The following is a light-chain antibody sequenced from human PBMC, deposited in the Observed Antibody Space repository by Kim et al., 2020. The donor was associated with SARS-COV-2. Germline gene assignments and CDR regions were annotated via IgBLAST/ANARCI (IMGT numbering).Light chain of an antibody. CDR1: SSNIGNNA. J-gene: IGLJ2*01. CDR2: YDD. CDR3: AAWDDSLNVLV. Sequence: QRVTISCSGSSSNIGNNAVNWYRQLPGKAPKLLIYYDDLLPSGVSDRFSGSKSGTSASLAISGLQSEDEADYYCAAWDDSLNVLVFGGGTQLTVL. V-gene: IGLV1-36*01.